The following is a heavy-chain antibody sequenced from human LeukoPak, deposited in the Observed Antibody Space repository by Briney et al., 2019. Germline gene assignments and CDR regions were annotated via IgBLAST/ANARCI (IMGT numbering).Heavy chain of an antibody. CDR3: ARDPLTYYYGSGSYATNDY. Sequence: PGGSLRLSCAASGFTFSSYSMNWVRQAPGKGLEWVSYISSSSSTIYYADSVKGRFTISRDNAKNSLYLQMNSLRAEDTAVYYCARDPLTYYYGSGSYATNDYWGQGTLVTVSS. D-gene: IGHD3-10*01. CDR1: GFTFSSYS. V-gene: IGHV3-48*01. J-gene: IGHJ4*02. CDR2: ISSSSSTI.